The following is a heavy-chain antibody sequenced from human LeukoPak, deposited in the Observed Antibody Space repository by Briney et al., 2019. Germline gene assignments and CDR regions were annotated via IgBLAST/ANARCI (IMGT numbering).Heavy chain of an antibody. Sequence: TLSLTCTVSGGSISSGSYYWSWIRQPAGKGLEWIGRIYTSGSTNYNPSLKSRVTISVDTSKNQFSLKLSSVTAADTAVYYCARGARDSLDYYFDYWGQGTLVTVSS. D-gene: IGHD3/OR15-3a*01. CDR1: GGSISSGSYY. CDR3: ARGARDSLDYYFDY. CDR2: IYTSGST. V-gene: IGHV4-61*02. J-gene: IGHJ4*02.